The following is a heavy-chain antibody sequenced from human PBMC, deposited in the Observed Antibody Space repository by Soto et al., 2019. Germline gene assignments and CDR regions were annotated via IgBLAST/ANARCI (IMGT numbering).Heavy chain of an antibody. Sequence: EVQLVESGGGLVKPGGSPRLSCAASGFTFSSYSMNWVRQAPGKGLEWVSSISSSSSYIYYADSVKGRFTISRDNAKNSLYLQMNSLRAEDTAVYYCARELGYCSSTSCYEGYWGQGTLVTVSS. D-gene: IGHD2-2*01. CDR3: ARELGYCSSTSCYEGY. CDR1: GFTFSSYS. V-gene: IGHV3-21*01. J-gene: IGHJ4*02. CDR2: ISSSSSYI.